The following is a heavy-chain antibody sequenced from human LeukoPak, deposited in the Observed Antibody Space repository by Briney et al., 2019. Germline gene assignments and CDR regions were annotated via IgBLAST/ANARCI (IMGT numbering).Heavy chain of an antibody. D-gene: IGHD5-12*01. Sequence: GGSLRLSCAASGFTFSSHWMSWVRQAPGKGLEWVANIKEDATEKYYLDSVKGRFTISRDNAKNSLHLQVNSLRAEDTAVYYCVRDTSGPDYWGQGTLVTVSS. J-gene: IGHJ4*02. CDR3: VRDTSGPDY. V-gene: IGHV3-7*01. CDR2: IKEDATEK. CDR1: GFTFSSHW.